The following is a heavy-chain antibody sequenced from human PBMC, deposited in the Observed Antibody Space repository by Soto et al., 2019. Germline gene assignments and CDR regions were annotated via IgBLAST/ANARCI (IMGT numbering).Heavy chain of an antibody. CDR3: ARDFATHCSGSTCYPYAY. CDR2: IKHDGSET. D-gene: IGHD2-15*01. J-gene: IGHJ4*02. V-gene: IGHV3-7*03. CDR1: GFTFDTFW. Sequence: PLGGSLRLSCAASGFTFDTFWMSWVRQSPGKGLEWVANIKHDGSETYYVDSVKGRFTISRDNAKNSLFLQMNTLRTEDTAVYYCARDFATHCSGSTCYPYAYWGQGALVTVSS.